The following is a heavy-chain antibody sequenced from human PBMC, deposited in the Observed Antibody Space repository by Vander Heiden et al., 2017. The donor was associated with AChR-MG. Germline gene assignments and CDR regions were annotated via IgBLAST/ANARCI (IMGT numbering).Heavy chain of an antibody. CDR2: IIPIFGTA. D-gene: IGHD3-16*01. Sequence: QVQLVQSGAEVTKPGSSVTVSCKASGGTFSSYAISWVRQAPGQGLEWMGGIIPIFGTANYAQKFQGRVTITADESTSTAYMELSSLRSEDTAVYYCASSPKRIMITFGGVPSWFDPWGQGTLVTVSS. CDR1: GGTFSSYA. J-gene: IGHJ5*02. V-gene: IGHV1-69*01. CDR3: ASSPKRIMITFGGVPSWFDP.